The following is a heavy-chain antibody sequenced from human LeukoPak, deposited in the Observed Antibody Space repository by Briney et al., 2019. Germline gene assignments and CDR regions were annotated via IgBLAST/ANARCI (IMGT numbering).Heavy chain of an antibody. Sequence: PGGSLRLSCAASGFALSSHWMTWVRQVPGRGPEWVANVNRDGSGTYYLDSVKGRFTISKDNAKNSLYLQMNSLRAEDTALYHCARNSAMDVWGQGTTVIVSS. CDR3: ARNSAMDV. D-gene: IGHD1-26*01. V-gene: IGHV3-7*03. CDR1: GFALSSHW. CDR2: VNRDGSGT. J-gene: IGHJ6*02.